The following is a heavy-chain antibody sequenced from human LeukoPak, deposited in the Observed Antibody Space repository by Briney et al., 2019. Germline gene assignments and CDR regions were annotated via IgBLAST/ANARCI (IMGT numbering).Heavy chain of an antibody. J-gene: IGHJ3*02. CDR3: ARESPYYYDSSGYRADAFDI. CDR1: SGSISGHY. CDR2: IYYSGVT. D-gene: IGHD3-22*01. Sequence: PSETLSLTCTVSSGSISGHYWSRVRQPPGKGLEWIAYIYYSGVTKYNPSLKSRVTISVDTSKNQFSLKLSSVTAADTAVYYCARESPYYYDSSGYRADAFDIWGQGTMVTVSS. V-gene: IGHV4-59*11.